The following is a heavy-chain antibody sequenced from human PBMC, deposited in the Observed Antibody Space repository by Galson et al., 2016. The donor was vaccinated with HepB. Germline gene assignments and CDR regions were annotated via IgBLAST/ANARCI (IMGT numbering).Heavy chain of an antibody. V-gene: IGHV1-46*01. D-gene: IGHD1-26*01. CDR2: INPSGGST. CDR1: GYSFTNYY. J-gene: IGHJ4*02. Sequence: SCKASGYSFTNYYIHWLRRAPGEGLEWVGIINPSGGSTGYAQKFQGRVTMTRDTSTSIVYMDLTSLRSEDTAVYYCARDRGYYSHFDSWGQGTLVTVSS. CDR3: ARDRGYYSHFDS.